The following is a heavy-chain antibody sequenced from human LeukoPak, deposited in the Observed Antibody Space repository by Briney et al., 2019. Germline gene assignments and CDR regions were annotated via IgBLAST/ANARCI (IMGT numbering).Heavy chain of an antibody. CDR2: INSDGSGT. V-gene: IGHV3-74*03. CDR1: GFTFSSYW. Sequence: GGSLRLSCAASGFTFSSYWMHWVRQAPGKGLVWVSRINSDGSGTTYADSVKGRFTISRDNAKNTLYLQVNSLRAEDTAVYYCVRTRSYYFDYWGQGTLVTVSS. CDR3: VRTRSYYFDY. J-gene: IGHJ4*02.